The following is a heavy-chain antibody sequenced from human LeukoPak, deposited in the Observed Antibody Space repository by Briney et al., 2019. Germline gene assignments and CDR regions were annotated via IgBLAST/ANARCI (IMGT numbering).Heavy chain of an antibody. D-gene: IGHD5-18*01. CDR2: IYYSGST. Sequence: PSETLSLTCTVSGGSISSYYWSWIRQPPGKGLEWIGYIYYSGSTNYNPSLKSRVTISVGTSKNQFSLKLSSVAAADTAVYYCARGRGYSYVIDAFDIWGKGTMVTVSS. CDR1: GGSISSYY. CDR3: ARGRGYSYVIDAFDI. V-gene: IGHV4-59*01. J-gene: IGHJ3*02.